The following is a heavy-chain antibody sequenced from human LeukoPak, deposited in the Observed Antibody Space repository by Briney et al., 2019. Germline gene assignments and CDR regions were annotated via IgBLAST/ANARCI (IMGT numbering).Heavy chain of an antibody. V-gene: IGHV3-74*01. J-gene: IGHJ4*02. Sequence: GGSLRLSCAASGFTFSTYWVHWVRQAPGKGLVWVSRINGDGSNTIYADSVKGRFTISRDNAKNTVYLEMNSLRAEDTAVYYCARGGAGENYFDYWGRGTLVTVSS. CDR2: INGDGSNT. CDR1: GFTFSTYW. CDR3: ARGGAGENYFDY. D-gene: IGHD3-10*01.